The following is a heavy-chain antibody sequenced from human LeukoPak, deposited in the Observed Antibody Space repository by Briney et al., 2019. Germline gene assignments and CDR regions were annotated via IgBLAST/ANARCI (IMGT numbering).Heavy chain of an antibody. Sequence: GFLRLSCAASGFTVSSNYMSWVRQAPGKGLEWVSVIYSGGSTYYADSVKGRFTISRHNSKNTLYLQMNSLRAEDTAVYYCARDLAAAGTSYYGMDVWGQGTTVTVSS. J-gene: IGHJ6*02. CDR1: GFTVSSNY. CDR3: ARDLAAAGTSYYGMDV. D-gene: IGHD6-13*01. CDR2: IYSGGST. V-gene: IGHV3-53*04.